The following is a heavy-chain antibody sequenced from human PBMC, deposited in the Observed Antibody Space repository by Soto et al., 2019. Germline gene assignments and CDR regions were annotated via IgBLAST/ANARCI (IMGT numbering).Heavy chain of an antibody. CDR3: TSPYYYDSSGYSFDI. V-gene: IGHV3-73*01. D-gene: IGHD3-22*01. CDR1: GFTFTGSA. Sequence: PGGSLSLSCAASGFTFTGSAMHWVRQASGKGLEWVGRIRSKANSYAKAYAASVKGRFTISRDDSKNTAYLQMSSLKTEDTAVYYCTSPYYYDSSGYSFDIWGQGTMVTVSS. J-gene: IGHJ3*02. CDR2: IRSKANSYAK.